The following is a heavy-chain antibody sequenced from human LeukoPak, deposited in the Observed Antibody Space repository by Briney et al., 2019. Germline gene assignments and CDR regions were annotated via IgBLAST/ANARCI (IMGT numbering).Heavy chain of an antibody. Sequence: SETLSLTCAVYGGSFSGYYWSWIRQPPGKGLEWIGEINHSGSTNYNPSLKSRVTISVDTSKNQFSLKLSSVTAADTAVYYCARHQGVTMVRGVIRWFDPWGQGTLVTVSS. CDR3: ARHQGVTMVRGVIRWFDP. V-gene: IGHV4-34*01. J-gene: IGHJ5*02. D-gene: IGHD3-10*01. CDR1: GGSFSGYY. CDR2: INHSGST.